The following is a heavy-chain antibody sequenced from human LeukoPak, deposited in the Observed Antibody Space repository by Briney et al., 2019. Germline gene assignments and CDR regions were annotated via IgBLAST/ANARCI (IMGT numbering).Heavy chain of an antibody. CDR2: INYSITT. CDR3: ARQGVNWGCRPGGFDT. CDR1: GGSISGSSYY. V-gene: IGHV4-39*01. D-gene: IGHD2-8*02. Sequence: PSETLSLTCTVSGGSISGSSYYWGWIRQPPGKGLEWIGSINYSITTNYNPPLKSRVTISVDKSKDQSCLKLSSVTATDTAVYYCARQGVNWGCRPGGFDTGGQGTKVTVSS. J-gene: IGHJ3*02.